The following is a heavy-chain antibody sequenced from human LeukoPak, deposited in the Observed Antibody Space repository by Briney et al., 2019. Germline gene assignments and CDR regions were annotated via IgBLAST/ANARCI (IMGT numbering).Heavy chain of an antibody. J-gene: IGHJ4*02. CDR3: ARSYDYVWGSHPHYFDY. D-gene: IGHD3-16*02. Sequence: ASVKVSCKAFGYTFTSYYMHWVRQAPGQGLEWMGIINPSGGSTSDAQKFQDRVTMTRDKSTSTVYMELSSLRSEDTAVYYCARSYDYVWGSHPHYFDYWGQGTLVTVSS. CDR1: GYTFTSYY. V-gene: IGHV1-46*01. CDR2: INPSGGST.